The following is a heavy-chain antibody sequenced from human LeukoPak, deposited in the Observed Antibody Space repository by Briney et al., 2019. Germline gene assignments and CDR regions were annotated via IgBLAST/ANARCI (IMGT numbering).Heavy chain of an antibody. CDR2: IYYSGTT. CDR1: GGTISSSSYY. D-gene: IGHD3-10*01. V-gene: IGHV4-39*02. J-gene: IGHJ4*02. Sequence: SETLSLTCTVSGGTISSSSYYWGWLRPPPGMGREWIGSIYYSGTTYYNPSLKSRVTISVDTSKNQFSLKLSSVTAADTAVYYCARDFNGSGDLDYWGQGTLVTVSS. CDR3: ARDFNGSGDLDY.